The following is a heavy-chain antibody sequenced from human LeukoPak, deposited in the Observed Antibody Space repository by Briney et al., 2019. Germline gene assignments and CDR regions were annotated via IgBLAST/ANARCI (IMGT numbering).Heavy chain of an antibody. V-gene: IGHV3-21*01. D-gene: IGHD5-24*01. CDR2: ISRSSNHI. CDR1: GFTFSSYS. J-gene: IGHJ4*02. CDR3: ARGENNYGYYYFDY. Sequence: PGGYLRLSCAASGFTFSSYSMNWVRQAPGKGLEWVSSISRSSNHIYYADSVKGRFTISRDNAKNSLYLQINSLRAEDTSVYYCARGENNYGYYYFDYWGQGTLVTVSS.